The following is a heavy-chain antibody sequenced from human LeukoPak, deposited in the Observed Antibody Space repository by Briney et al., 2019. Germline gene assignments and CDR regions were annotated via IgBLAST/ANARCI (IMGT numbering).Heavy chain of an antibody. D-gene: IGHD2-8*02. CDR1: GFTFDDYG. J-gene: IGHJ4*02. V-gene: IGHV3-20*04. CDR3: AKDGSWSCTD. CDR2: INWSGGST. Sequence: PGGSLRLSCAPSGFTFDDYGMSWVRQAPGKGLEWVSDINWSGGSTRYADSVKGRFTISRDNSKGTLYLQMNSLRADDTAVYYCAKDGSWSCTDWGQGTLVTVSS.